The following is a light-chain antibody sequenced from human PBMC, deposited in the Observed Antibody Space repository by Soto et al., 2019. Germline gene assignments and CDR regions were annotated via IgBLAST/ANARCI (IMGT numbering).Light chain of an antibody. CDR1: QSISTY. CDR3: QQTYSTPRT. CDR2: AAS. Sequence: DIQMTQSPSSLSASVGDRVTITCRASQSISTYLNWYQQKPGKAPNLLIYAASSLQSGVTSRFSGSGSGTDFTLTISSLQPEYFATYDCQQTYSTPRTFGQGTKVKIK. V-gene: IGKV1-39*01. J-gene: IGKJ1*01.